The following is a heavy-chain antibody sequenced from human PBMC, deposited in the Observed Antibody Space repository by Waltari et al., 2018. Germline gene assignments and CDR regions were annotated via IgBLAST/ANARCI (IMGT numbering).Heavy chain of an antibody. Sequence: QVQLQQWGAGLLKPSETLSLTCAVYGGSFSGYYWSWIRQPPGKGLEWIGEINHSGSTNYNPSLKSRVTISVDTSKNQFSLKLSSVTAADTAVYYCARGRGRSIAAAGPFDYWGQGTLVTVSS. D-gene: IGHD6-13*01. V-gene: IGHV4-34*01. CDR2: INHSGST. CDR1: GGSFSGYY. CDR3: ARGRGRSIAAAGPFDY. J-gene: IGHJ4*02.